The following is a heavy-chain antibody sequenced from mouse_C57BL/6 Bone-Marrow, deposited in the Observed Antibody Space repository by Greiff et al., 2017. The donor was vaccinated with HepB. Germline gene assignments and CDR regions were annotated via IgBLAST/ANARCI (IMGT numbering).Heavy chain of an antibody. CDR1: EYEFPSHD. CDR2: INSDGGST. Sequence: EVQVVESGGGLVQPGESLKLSCESNEYEFPSHDMSWVRKTPEKRLELVAAINSDGGSTYYPDTMERRFIISRDNTKKTLYLQMSSLRAEDTALYYCARHGLIIVGGWVAYWGQGTLVTVSA. J-gene: IGHJ3*01. CDR3: ARHGLIIVGGWVAY. D-gene: IGHD2-12*01. V-gene: IGHV5-2*01.